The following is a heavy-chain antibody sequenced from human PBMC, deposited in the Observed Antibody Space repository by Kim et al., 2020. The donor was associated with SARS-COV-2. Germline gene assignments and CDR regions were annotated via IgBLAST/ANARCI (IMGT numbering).Heavy chain of an antibody. J-gene: IGHJ6*02. Sequence: GGSLRLSCAASGFTFSSYEMNWVRQAPGKGLEWVSYISSSGSTIYYADSVKGRFTISRDNAKNSLYLQMNSLRAEDTAVYYCARWIPTVTTFFGTPTNYYYGMDVWGQGTTVTVSS. CDR2: ISSSGSTI. CDR3: ARWIPTVTTFFGTPTNYYYGMDV. D-gene: IGHD4-17*01. CDR1: GFTFSSYE. V-gene: IGHV3-48*03.